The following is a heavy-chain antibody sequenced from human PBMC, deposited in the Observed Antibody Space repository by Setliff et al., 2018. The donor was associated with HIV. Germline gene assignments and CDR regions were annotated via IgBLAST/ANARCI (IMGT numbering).Heavy chain of an antibody. J-gene: IGHJ4*02. D-gene: IGHD6-6*01. CDR3: ARLPQDVRSSIDF. V-gene: IGHV3-21*01. CDR1: GFTFSSYS. CDR2: IISGGGGKT. Sequence: PGGSLRLSCEASGFTFSSYSINWVRQAPGKGLEWVSSIISGGGGKTDYADSVKGRFTISRDNAKNTLFLQMNSLRAEDTAVYYCARLPQDVRSSIDFWGQGTLVTVSS.